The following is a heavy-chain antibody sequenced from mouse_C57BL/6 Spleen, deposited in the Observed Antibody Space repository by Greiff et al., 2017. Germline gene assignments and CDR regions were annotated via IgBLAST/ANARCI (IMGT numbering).Heavy chain of an antibody. CDR3: ARHAHYGSYAFNY. CDR2: FYPGSGSI. D-gene: IGHD1-1*01. V-gene: IGHV1-62-2*01. Sequence: VQLQQSGAELVKPGASVKQSCKASAYTLTEYTIHWVKQRYGQGLEWIGWFYPGSGSIKYNEKFKEKATLTAAKFSSNVYLELSTLTSEDSAFYFCARHAHYGSYAFNYWGQGASLPVSS. J-gene: IGHJ4*01. CDR1: AYTLTEYT.